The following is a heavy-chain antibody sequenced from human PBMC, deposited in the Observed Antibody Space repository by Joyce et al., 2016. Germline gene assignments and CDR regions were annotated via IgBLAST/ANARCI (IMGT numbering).Heavy chain of an antibody. CDR1: GYSFTTYW. CDR3: ARLASYYSLENWFDP. V-gene: IGHV5-51*01. J-gene: IGHJ5*02. CDR2: IYPGDSDT. Sequence: EVQLVQSGAEVKKPGESLKISCKGSGYSFTTYWIGWVRQMPGKGLEWRGIIYPGDSDTKYSPAFQGQVTFSADKSISTAYLQWSSLKASDTAIYYCARLASYYSLENWFDPWGQGTLVTVSS. D-gene: IGHD3-10*01.